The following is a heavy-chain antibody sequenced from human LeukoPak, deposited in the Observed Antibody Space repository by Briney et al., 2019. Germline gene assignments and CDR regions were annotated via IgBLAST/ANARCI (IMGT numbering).Heavy chain of an antibody. Sequence: GGSLRLSCAASGFTVSSTYMSWVRQAPGKGLEWVSVIYSGGDIYYIDSVKGRFTISRDTSKNTLYLQMNSLRAEDTAVYFCASRHCSGGGCYFAGADPFDYWGQGTLVTVSS. CDR2: IYSGGDI. J-gene: IGHJ4*02. CDR3: ASRHCSGGGCYFAGADPFDY. CDR1: GFTVSSTY. V-gene: IGHV3-53*01. D-gene: IGHD2-15*01.